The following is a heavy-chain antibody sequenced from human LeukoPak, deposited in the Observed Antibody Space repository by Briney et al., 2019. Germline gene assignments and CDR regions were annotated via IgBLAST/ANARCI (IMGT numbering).Heavy chain of an antibody. D-gene: IGHD1-26*01. CDR3: ARDESGNFPNWFDP. CDR1: GDPMSSFY. CDR2: IYGSGST. V-gene: IGHV4-4*07. J-gene: IGHJ5*02. Sequence: SETLSLTCSVSGDPMSSFYWNWIRQPAGKGLEWIGRIYGSGSTNYNPSLKSRVTMSIDTSNTRFSLRLRSVTAADTAVYYCARDESGNFPNWFDPWGQGTLVTVSS.